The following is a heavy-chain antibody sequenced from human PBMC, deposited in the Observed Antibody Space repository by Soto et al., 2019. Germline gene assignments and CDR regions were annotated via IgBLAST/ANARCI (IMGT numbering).Heavy chain of an antibody. J-gene: IGHJ6*02. V-gene: IGHV4-34*01. Sequence: SETLSLTCAVYGASFSGYSWTWIRQPPGKGLEWIGEINHSGSTNYNPSLKSRVTISVDTSKNRFSLKLSSVTAADTAVYYCARSPSTDYDFWSGSPHYYYYGMDVWGQGTTVTVSS. D-gene: IGHD3-3*01. CDR2: INHSGST. CDR1: GASFSGYS. CDR3: ARSPSTDYDFWSGSPHYYYYGMDV.